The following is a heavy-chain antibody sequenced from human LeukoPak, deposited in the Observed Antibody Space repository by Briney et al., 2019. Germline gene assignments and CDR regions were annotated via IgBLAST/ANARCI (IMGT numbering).Heavy chain of an antibody. CDR2: IRYDGRNK. CDR1: GFTFSSYG. J-gene: IGHJ4*02. CDR3: AKGGYCSSTSCYDMFDY. D-gene: IGHD2-2*01. Sequence: GGSLRLSCAASGFTFSSYGMHWVRQAPGKGLEWVAFIRYDGRNKYYVDSVKGRLIISRDNSKNMLYLRTNSLRVEDTAVYYCAKGGYCSSTSCYDMFDYWGQGTLVTVSS. V-gene: IGHV3-30*02.